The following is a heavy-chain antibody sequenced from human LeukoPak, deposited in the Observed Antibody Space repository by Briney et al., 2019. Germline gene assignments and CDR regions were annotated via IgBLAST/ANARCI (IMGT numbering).Heavy chain of an antibody. Sequence: ASETLSLTCTVSGGSISSYYWSWIRQPPGKGLEWIGYIYYSGSTNYNPSLKSRVTISVDTSKNQFSLKLSSVTAADTAVYYCASTLMVGWFDPWGQGTLVTVSS. V-gene: IGHV4-59*01. J-gene: IGHJ5*02. CDR1: GGSISSYY. D-gene: IGHD2-15*01. CDR3: ASTLMVGWFDP. CDR2: IYYSGST.